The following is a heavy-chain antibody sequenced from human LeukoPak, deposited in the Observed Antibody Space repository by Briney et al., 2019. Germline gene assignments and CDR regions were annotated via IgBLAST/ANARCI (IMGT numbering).Heavy chain of an antibody. CDR1: GLTVSSYA. CDR3: ARDQRYCSSSSCPWEPFDY. CDR2: IIGSAVNT. V-gene: IGHV3-23*01. Sequence: GGSLRLSCGASGLTVSSYAMSWVRQAPGKGLEWVSTIIGSAVNTYYADSVKGRFTISRDDSKNTVYLQMNSLRAEDTAVYYCARDQRYCSSSSCPWEPFDYWGQGTLVTVSS. D-gene: IGHD2-2*01. J-gene: IGHJ4*02.